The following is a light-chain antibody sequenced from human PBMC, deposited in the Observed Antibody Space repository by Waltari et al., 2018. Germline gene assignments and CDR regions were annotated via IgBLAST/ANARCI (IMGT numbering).Light chain of an antibody. Sequence: QSVVTQSPSASGTPGPGVTIPSSGRNFNIGSNGVCWFQQLPGTAPKLLIYDNDHRPSGVPDRFSGSKSGTSASLAISGLQSEDEADYYCATWDGSQRVFGTGTKVTVL. CDR3: ATWDGSQRV. V-gene: IGLV1-44*01. CDR1: NFNIGSNG. CDR2: DND. J-gene: IGLJ1*01.